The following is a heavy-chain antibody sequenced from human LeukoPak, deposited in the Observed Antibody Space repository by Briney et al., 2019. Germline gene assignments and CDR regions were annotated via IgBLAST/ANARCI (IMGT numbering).Heavy chain of an antibody. J-gene: IGHJ4*02. CDR3: ARGVRERGMTNY. CDR2: INSDGSST. V-gene: IGHV3-74*01. Sequence: GGSLRLSCAASGFTFSSYWMHWVRQAPGKGLVWVSRINSDGSSTSYADSVKGRFTISIDNAKNTLSLQMNRLRAEDTAVYYCARGVRERGMTNYWGQGTLVTVSS. CDR1: GFTFSSYW. D-gene: IGHD7-27*01.